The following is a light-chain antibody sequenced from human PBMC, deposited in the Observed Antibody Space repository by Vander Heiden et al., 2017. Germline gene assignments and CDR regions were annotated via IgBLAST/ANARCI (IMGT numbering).Light chain of an antibody. CDR2: GAS. J-gene: IGKJ1*01. CDR3: QQYGSSPWT. Sequence: EIVLTQSPCTLSLSPGESATLSCRASQSVNSNYLAWYQRKPGQAPRLLIYGASSRATDVPDRFTGSGSGTDFTLTISRLEPEDFAVYYCQQYGSSPWTFGQGTKVEIK. V-gene: IGKV3-20*01. CDR1: QSVNSNY.